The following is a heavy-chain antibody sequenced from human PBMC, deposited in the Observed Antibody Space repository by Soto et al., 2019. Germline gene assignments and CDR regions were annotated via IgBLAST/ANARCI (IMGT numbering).Heavy chain of an antibody. D-gene: IGHD2-8*01. CDR1: GYSFTDYH. CDR3: ARGDSTDCSNGVCSFFYNHDMGV. V-gene: IGHV1-2*04. CDR2: INPKSGGT. Sequence: SVKVSCKASGYSFTDYHIHWVRQAPGQGLEWLGRINPKSGGTSTAQKFQGWVTMTTDTSISTASMELTRLTSDDTAIYYCARGDSTDCSNGVCSFFYNHDMGVWGQGTTVTVSS. J-gene: IGHJ6*02.